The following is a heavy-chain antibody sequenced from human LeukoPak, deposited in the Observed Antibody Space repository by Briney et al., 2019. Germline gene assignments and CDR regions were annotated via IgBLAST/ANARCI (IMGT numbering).Heavy chain of an antibody. V-gene: IGHV3-23*01. Sequence: PGGSLRLSCAASGFIFSSYAMSWVRQAPGKGLEWVSAISGSGGSTYYADSVKGRFTISRDNSKNTLYLQMNSLRAEDTAVYYCASSGYYSQDYFDYWGQGTLVTVSS. CDR2: ISGSGGST. D-gene: IGHD3-22*01. CDR3: ASSGYYSQDYFDY. J-gene: IGHJ4*02. CDR1: GFIFSSYA.